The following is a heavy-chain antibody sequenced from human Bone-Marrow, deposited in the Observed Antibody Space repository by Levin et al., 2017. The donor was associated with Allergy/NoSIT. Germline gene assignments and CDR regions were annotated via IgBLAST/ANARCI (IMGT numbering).Heavy chain of an antibody. CDR2: INIANGNS. CDR3: AKDATLVLPPATLFKRVEVRATWFDP. Sequence: GESLKISCKASGYTFTKYVIHWVRQAPGQRLEWMGWINIANGNSKYSQKFQDRVTITRDTSASTAYMELSSLTSEDTAMYYCAKDATLVLPPATLFKRVEVRATWFDPWGQGTLVTVSS. D-gene: IGHD2-2*01. CDR1: GYTFTKYV. J-gene: IGHJ5*02. V-gene: IGHV1-3*04.